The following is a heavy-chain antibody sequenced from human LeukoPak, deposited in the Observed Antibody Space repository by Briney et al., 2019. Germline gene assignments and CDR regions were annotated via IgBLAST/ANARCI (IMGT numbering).Heavy chain of an antibody. D-gene: IGHD2-15*01. Sequence: PGRSLRLSCAASGFTFSSYGMHWVRQAPGKGLEWVAVIWYDGSNKYYADSVKGRFTISRDNSKNTLYLQMNSLRAEDTAVYYCARTPGGCSGGSCYSGSFDYWGQGTLVTVFS. CDR2: IWYDGSNK. V-gene: IGHV3-33*01. CDR1: GFTFSSYG. CDR3: ARTPGGCSGGSCYSGSFDY. J-gene: IGHJ4*02.